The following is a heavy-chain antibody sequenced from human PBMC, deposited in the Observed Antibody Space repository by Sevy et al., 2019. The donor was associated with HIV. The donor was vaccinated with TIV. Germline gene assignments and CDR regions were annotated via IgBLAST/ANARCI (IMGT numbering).Heavy chain of an antibody. CDR1: GFTFSNYD. D-gene: IGHD2-21*02. Sequence: GGSLRLSCAASGFTFSNYDMHWVRQAPGKGLEWVAVIPHDGNYKNYADSVKVRFTISRDDFKNTMYLQMSSLRPEDTAVYFCARLLSCGGDCYYLDYWGQGALVTVSS. CDR2: IPHDGNYK. J-gene: IGHJ4*02. CDR3: ARLLSCGGDCYYLDY. V-gene: IGHV3-30-3*01.